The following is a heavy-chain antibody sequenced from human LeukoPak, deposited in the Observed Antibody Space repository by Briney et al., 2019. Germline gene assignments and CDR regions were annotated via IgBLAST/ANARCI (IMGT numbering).Heavy chain of an antibody. Sequence: GRSLRLSCAASGFTFSSYAMHWVRQAPGKGLEWVAVISYDGSNKYYADSVKGRFTISRDNSKNTLYLQMNSLRAEDTAVYYCARGFTILYSDRSALWGQGTMVTVSS. CDR1: GFTFSSYA. J-gene: IGHJ3*01. D-gene: IGHD2-15*01. V-gene: IGHV3-30-3*01. CDR3: ARGFTILYSDRSAL. CDR2: ISYDGSNK.